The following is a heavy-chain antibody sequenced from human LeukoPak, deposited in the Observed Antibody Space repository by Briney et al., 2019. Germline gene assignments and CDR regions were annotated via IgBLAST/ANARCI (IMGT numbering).Heavy chain of an antibody. D-gene: IGHD1-26*01. CDR1: GFTFSSYA. V-gene: IGHV3-30*09. J-gene: IGHJ4*02. CDR3: ARVYSGGMGY. CDR2: ISHDGSNK. Sequence: GGSLRLSCAASGFTFSSYAMHWVRQAPGKGLEWVAVISHDGSNKYYADSVKGRFAISRDNSKNTLYLQMNSLRAEDTAVYYCARVYSGGMGYWGQGTLVTVSS.